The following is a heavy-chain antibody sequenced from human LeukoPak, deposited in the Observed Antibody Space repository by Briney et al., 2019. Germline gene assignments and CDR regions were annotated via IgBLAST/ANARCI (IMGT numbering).Heavy chain of an antibody. CDR2: ISGSASST. Sequence: GGSLRLSCAASGFTFSNYAMSWVRQAPGKGLEWVSAISGSASSTYHADSVKGRFTISRDNAKNSLYLQMNSLRAEDTALYYCARDTHYYGSGSPAFDIWGQGTMVTVSS. V-gene: IGHV3-23*01. J-gene: IGHJ3*02. D-gene: IGHD3-10*01. CDR1: GFTFSNYA. CDR3: ARDTHYYGSGSPAFDI.